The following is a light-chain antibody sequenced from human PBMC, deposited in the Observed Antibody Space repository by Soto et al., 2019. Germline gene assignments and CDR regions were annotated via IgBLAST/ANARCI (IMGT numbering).Light chain of an antibody. CDR1: QSVSIN. CDR2: GAS. J-gene: IGKJ1*01. CDR3: QQYNNWPPMWT. Sequence: VVLTQSPATLSLSPGERATLSCRASQSVSINLAWYQQKPGQAPRLLIYGASTRATGIPARFSGSGSGTEFTLTISSLQSEDFAVYYCQQYNNWPPMWTFGQGTKVDIK. V-gene: IGKV3-15*01.